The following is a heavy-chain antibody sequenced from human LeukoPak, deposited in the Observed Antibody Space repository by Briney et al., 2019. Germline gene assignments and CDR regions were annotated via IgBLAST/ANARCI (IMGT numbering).Heavy chain of an antibody. V-gene: IGHV3-74*01. CDR3: VRDFRSADY. J-gene: IGHJ4*02. CDR1: GFTFSSYC. CDR2: ICPGGTIT. Sequence: PGGCLRLSCAASGFTFSSYCMHWVRQTPWKGLIWVCRICPGGTITNYADSVKGRFTISRDDAKNMMFLQMNSLRADDTAVYYCVRDFRSADYWGQGILVTVSS.